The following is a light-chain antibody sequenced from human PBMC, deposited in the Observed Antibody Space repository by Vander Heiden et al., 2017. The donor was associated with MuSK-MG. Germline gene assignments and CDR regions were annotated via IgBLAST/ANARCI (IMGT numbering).Light chain of an antibody. J-gene: IGKJ1*01. CDR3: QQTYTTLGT. V-gene: IGKV1-39*01. Sequence: LPLTQSPSSLSASVGDRVIITCRASQTISIYLNWFQQKPGKAPKFLIYAASNLQSGVSSRFSGSGSGTEFTLTISSLQPEDFATYYCQQTYTTLGTFGQGTKVEIK. CDR2: AAS. CDR1: QTISIY.